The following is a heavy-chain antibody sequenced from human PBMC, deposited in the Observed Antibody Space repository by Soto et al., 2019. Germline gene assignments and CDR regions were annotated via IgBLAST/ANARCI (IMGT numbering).Heavy chain of an antibody. D-gene: IGHD3-10*01. CDR1: GFTFSSYC. J-gene: IGHJ3*02. Sequence: PGGSLRLSCAASGFTFSSYCMHWVRQAPGKGLEWVAVIWYDGSNKYYADSVKGRFTISRDNSKNTLYLQMNSLRAEDTAVYYCARDRGTGAFDIWGQGTMVTVSS. CDR3: ARDRGTGAFDI. V-gene: IGHV3-33*01. CDR2: IWYDGSNK.